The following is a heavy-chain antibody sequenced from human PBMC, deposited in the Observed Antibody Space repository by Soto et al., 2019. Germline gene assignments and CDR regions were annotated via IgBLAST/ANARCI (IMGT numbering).Heavy chain of an antibody. CDR3: ARERWEGAPHDDFDI. V-gene: IGHV1-2*02. J-gene: IGHJ3*02. Sequence: ASVKVSCKASGYTFTGYYMHWVRQAPGQGLEWMGWINPNSGGTNYAQKFQGRVTMTRDMSISTAYMELSRLRSDDTAVYYCARERWEGAPHDDFDIWGQGKMVTVSS. D-gene: IGHD1-26*01. CDR2: INPNSGGT. CDR1: GYTFTGYY.